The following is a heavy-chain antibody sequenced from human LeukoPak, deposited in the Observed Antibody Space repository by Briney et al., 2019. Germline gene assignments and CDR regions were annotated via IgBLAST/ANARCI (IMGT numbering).Heavy chain of an antibody. CDR3: ARRRGGYDLRYFQH. J-gene: IGHJ1*01. V-gene: IGHV4-34*01. D-gene: IGHD5-12*01. Sequence: SETPSLTSAVDGGSFSGYYWSWIRQPPGKGLEWIGEINHSGSTNYNPSLKSRVTISVDTSKNQFSLKLSSENAADTAVYYCARRRGGYDLRYFQHWGQGTLVTVSS. CDR1: GGSFSGYY. CDR2: INHSGST.